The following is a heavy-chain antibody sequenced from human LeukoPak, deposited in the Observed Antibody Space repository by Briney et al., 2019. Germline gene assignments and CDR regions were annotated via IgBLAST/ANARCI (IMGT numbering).Heavy chain of an antibody. V-gene: IGHV3-30*02. CDR3: AKDLMRDRWFGES. D-gene: IGHD3-10*01. J-gene: IGHJ5*02. Sequence: QPGGSLRLSCAASGFTFSYYGMHWVRQAPGKGLEWVAFIRFEGNEKFYADSVKGRFTISRDNSKNTLYLEMNTLSAEDTAVYYCAKDLMRDRWFGESWGQGTLVTVSS. CDR1: GFTFSYYG. CDR2: IRFEGNEK.